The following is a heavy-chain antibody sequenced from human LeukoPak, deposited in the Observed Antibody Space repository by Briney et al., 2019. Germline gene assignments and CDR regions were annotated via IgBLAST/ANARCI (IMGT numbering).Heavy chain of an antibody. CDR1: GGSVSSGGYY. Sequence: SETLSLTCTVSGGSVSSGGYYWSWIRQPPGKGLEWIGYIYYSGSTNYNPSLKSRVTISVDTSKNQFSLKLSSVTAADTAVYYCARDRTAARYYYYYYGMDVWGQGTTVTVSS. V-gene: IGHV4-61*08. D-gene: IGHD6-6*01. CDR3: ARDRTAARYYYYYYGMDV. J-gene: IGHJ6*02. CDR2: IYYSGST.